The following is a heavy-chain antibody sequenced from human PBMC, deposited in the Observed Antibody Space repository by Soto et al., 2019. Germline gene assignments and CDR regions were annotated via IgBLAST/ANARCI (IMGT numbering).Heavy chain of an antibody. CDR2: ISAYNGNT. CDR3: ARDLDGSGSYYTDY. J-gene: IGHJ4*02. V-gene: IGHV1-18*01. D-gene: IGHD3-10*01. CDR1: GYMFVTYG. Sequence: ASVKVSCKASGYMFVTYGINWVRQAPGQGLEWMGWISAYNGNTKYAQNLQGRVTMTTDASTSTAYMEMRSLRSDDTAVYYCARDLDGSGSYYTDYWGPGTLVTVS.